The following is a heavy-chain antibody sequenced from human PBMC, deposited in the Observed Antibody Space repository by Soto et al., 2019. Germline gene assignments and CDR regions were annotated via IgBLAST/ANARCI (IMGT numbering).Heavy chain of an antibody. D-gene: IGHD3-9*01. CDR3: AKDSAYDILTGYPDY. CDR1: GFTFSSYG. J-gene: IGHJ4*02. CDR2: ISYDGSNK. V-gene: IGHV3-30*18. Sequence: GGSLRLSCAASGFTFSSYGMHWVRQAPGKGLEWVAVISYDGSNKYYADSVKGRFTISRDNSKNTLYLQMNSLRAEDTAVYHCAKDSAYDILTGYPDYWGQGTLVTVSS.